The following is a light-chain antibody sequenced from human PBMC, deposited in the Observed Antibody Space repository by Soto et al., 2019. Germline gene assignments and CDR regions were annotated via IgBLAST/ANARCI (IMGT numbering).Light chain of an antibody. CDR1: QGISSF. CDR3: QQVESYPST. Sequence: IQTTHFSTSLSASVWARVTIHCRASQGISSFLAWYQQKPGKAPKLLIYAASSLQSGVPSRFSGSGFGTDFTLTITSLQPEDFATYYCQQVESYPSTFGGGTKVDI. CDR2: AAS. J-gene: IGKJ4*01. V-gene: IGKV1-9*01.